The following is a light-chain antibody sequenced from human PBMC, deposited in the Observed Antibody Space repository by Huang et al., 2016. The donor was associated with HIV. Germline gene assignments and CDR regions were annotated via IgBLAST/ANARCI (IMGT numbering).Light chain of an antibody. CDR1: QSIGSS. V-gene: IGKV6-21*01. Sequence: EVVLTQSPDFQSVTPKEKVTITCRASQSIGSSLHWYQQKQEQSPNLLIKYASQSFSGVPSRFSGSGSGTDFTLTINGLEVEDATTYYCHQSSSLPWTFGQGTKVEVK. CDR2: YAS. J-gene: IGKJ1*01. CDR3: HQSSSLPWT.